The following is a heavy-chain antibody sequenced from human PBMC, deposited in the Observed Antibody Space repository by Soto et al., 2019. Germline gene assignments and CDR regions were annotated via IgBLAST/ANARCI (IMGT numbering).Heavy chain of an antibody. CDR1: GGSVSSYY. D-gene: IGHD6-13*01. CDR2: IYYSGST. CDR3: ARASGYSSSWYPFDY. V-gene: IGHV4-59*02. Sequence: SETLSLTCTVSGGSVSSYYWSWIRQPPGKGLEWIGYIYYSGSTNYNPSLKSRVTISVDTSKNQLSLKLSSVTAADTAVYYCARASGYSSSWYPFDYWGQGTLVTVSS. J-gene: IGHJ4*02.